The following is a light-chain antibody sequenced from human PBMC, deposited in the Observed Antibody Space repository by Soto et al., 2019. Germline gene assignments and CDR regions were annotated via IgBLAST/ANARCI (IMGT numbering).Light chain of an antibody. CDR1: QDISSW. V-gene: IGKV1-5*03. Sequence: DIQMTQSPSSVSASIGDTVTITFRAGQDISSWLAWYQQKPGKAPKLLLYKASSLESGGPSRFIGSGAGTEFSLAISSLQPDDFSTYYCQHYSSYSEAFGQGTKVDIK. CDR3: QHYSSYSEA. CDR2: KAS. J-gene: IGKJ1*01.